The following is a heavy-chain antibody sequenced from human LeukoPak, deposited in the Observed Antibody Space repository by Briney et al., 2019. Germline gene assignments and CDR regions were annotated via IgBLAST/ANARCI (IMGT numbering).Heavy chain of an antibody. Sequence: GGSLRLSCEGSGFPFGSYVMSWVRQAPGKGLEWIAYINHNAEMIFYPDFVKGRFTISRDNPKKSLYLQMNALRYEDAAIYYCARDHDWAFDLWGQGTLVTVSS. CDR1: GFPFGSYV. V-gene: IGHV3-48*02. CDR2: INHNAEMI. CDR3: ARDHDWAFDL. J-gene: IGHJ4*02. D-gene: IGHD3-9*01.